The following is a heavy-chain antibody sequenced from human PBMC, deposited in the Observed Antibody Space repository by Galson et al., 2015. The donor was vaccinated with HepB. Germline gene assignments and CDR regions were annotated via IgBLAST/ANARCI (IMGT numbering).Heavy chain of an antibody. D-gene: IGHD2-21*01. V-gene: IGHV1-18*01. CDR2: ISAYNGIT. CDR1: GYIFTSYD. Sequence: SVKVSCKASGYIFTSYDISWVRQTPGQGLERMGWISAYNGITNYALKLQGRVTMTTDTSTSTAYMELRSLRADDTAVYYCARPLWQHYGMDVWGQGTTVTVSS. CDR3: ARPLWQHYGMDV. J-gene: IGHJ6*02.